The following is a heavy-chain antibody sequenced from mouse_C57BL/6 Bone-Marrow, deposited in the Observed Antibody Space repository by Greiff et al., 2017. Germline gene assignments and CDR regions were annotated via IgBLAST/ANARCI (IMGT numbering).Heavy chain of an antibody. CDR1: GYTFTSYW. D-gene: IGHD2-4*01. Sequence: VQLQQPGAELVRPGTSVKLSCKASGYTFTSYWMHWVKQRPGQGLEWIGVIDPSDSYTNYNQKFKGKATLTVDTSSSTAYMQLSSLTSGDSAVYYCARNDDYDLFAYWGQGTLVTVSA. V-gene: IGHV1-59*01. J-gene: IGHJ3*01. CDR3: ARNDDYDLFAY. CDR2: IDPSDSYT.